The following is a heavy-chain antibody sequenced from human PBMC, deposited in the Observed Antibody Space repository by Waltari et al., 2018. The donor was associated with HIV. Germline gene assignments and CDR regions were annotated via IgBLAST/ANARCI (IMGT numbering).Heavy chain of an antibody. Sequence: QVQLQESGPGLVKPSETLSLTCTVSGGSISSYYWSWIRQPPGKGLEWIGYIYYSGSTNYNPSLKSRVTRSVDTAKNQFSLKLSSVTAADTAVYYCARGYSSSAQYYYYYYGMDVWGQGTTVTVSS. J-gene: IGHJ6*02. D-gene: IGHD6-6*01. V-gene: IGHV4-59*01. CDR2: IYYSGST. CDR3: ARGYSSSAQYYYYYYGMDV. CDR1: GGSISSYY.